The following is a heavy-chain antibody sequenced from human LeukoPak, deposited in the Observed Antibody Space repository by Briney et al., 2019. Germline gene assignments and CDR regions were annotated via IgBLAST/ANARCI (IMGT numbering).Heavy chain of an antibody. J-gene: IGHJ4*02. CDR2: ISGNGYST. D-gene: IGHD5-18*01. Sequence: GGSLRLSCAASGLTFSNYAMTWVRQAPGKGLQWVSDISGNGYSTYYADSLKGRFTISRDNSKNTLYLQMSSLRAEDTAVYYCAKDQGYSYYYLDYWGQGTLVTVSS. V-gene: IGHV3-23*01. CDR3: AKDQGYSYYYLDY. CDR1: GLTFSNYA.